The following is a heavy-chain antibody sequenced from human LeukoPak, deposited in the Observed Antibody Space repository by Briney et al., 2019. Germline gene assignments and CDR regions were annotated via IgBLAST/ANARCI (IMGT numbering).Heavy chain of an antibody. D-gene: IGHD4-11*01. CDR3: VRGFYSTLYYYYYYMDV. V-gene: IGHV4-39*01. CDR2: IYYSGST. CDR1: GGSISSSSYY. Sequence: SETLSLTCTVSGGSISSSSYYWGWIRQPPGKGLEWIGSIYYSGSTYYNPSLKSRVTISVDTSKNQFSLKLSSVTAADTAVYYCVRGFYSTLYYYYYYMDVWGKGTTVTVSS. J-gene: IGHJ6*03.